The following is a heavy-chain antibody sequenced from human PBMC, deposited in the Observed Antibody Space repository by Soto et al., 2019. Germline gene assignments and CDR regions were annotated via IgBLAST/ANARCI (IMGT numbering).Heavy chain of an antibody. D-gene: IGHD1-1*01. CDR3: ARVPLPPERKSYHYCYGMDV. CDR1: GGTFSSYA. Sequence: QVQLVQSGAEVKKPGSSVKVSCKASGGTFSSYAISWVRQAPGQGLEWIGGSIPLFGTANYAQKFQGRVTITAHESTSTAYMELGSLRSDDTAVYYCARVPLPPERKSYHYCYGMDVWGQGTTVTVSS. CDR2: SIPLFGTA. V-gene: IGHV1-69*01. J-gene: IGHJ6*02.